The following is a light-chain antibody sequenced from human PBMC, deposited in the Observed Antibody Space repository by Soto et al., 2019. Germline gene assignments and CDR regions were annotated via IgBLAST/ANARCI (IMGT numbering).Light chain of an antibody. CDR1: QSVLYSSNNKNY. CDR3: QQYYSTSYT. J-gene: IGKJ2*01. V-gene: IGKV4-1*01. CDR2: WAS. Sequence: DIVMTQSPDSLAVSLGERATINCKSSQSVLYSSNNKNYLAWYQQKPGQPPKLLIYWASTRESGVPDRFSGSGSGTDFTLTISSLQAEDVAVYYCQQYYSTSYTLGKGTKLEIK.